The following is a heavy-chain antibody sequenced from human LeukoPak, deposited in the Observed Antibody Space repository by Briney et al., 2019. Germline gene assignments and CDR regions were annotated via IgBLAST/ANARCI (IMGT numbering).Heavy chain of an antibody. D-gene: IGHD2-2*01. V-gene: IGHV1-69*13. Sequence: GASVTVSCMSSGGTFSNYAISWVRPAPGQGLEWMGGIIPIFGTENFPQKFQGRVTHPQDEFPSPAYMELSSLRSEDPAGYYCASGPVVPAANYYYYYMDVWAKGTTVSVSS. CDR1: GGTFSNYA. J-gene: IGHJ6*03. CDR3: ASGPVVPAANYYYYYMDV. CDR2: IIPIFGTE.